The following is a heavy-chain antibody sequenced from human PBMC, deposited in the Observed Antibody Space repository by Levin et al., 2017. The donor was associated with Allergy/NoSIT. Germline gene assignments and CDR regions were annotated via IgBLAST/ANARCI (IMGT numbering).Heavy chain of an antibody. Sequence: PGGSLRLSCTGSGFTFGDYAMSWVRQAEGKGREWVGFIRNKAHGGTTEYAASVKGRLTISRDDSKSIAYLQMNSLKTEDTAVYFCARGGPPNYDYNWGSYRDGYFDYWGQGTLATVSS. CDR3: ARGGPPNYDYNWGSYRDGYFDY. CDR2: IRNKAHGGTT. D-gene: IGHD3-16*02. V-gene: IGHV3-49*04. CDR1: GFTFGDYA. J-gene: IGHJ4*02.